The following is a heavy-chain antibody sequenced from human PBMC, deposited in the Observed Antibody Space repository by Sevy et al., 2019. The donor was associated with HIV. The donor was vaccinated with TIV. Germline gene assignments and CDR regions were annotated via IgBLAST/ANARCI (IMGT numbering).Heavy chain of an antibody. V-gene: IGHV3-33*01. CDR1: GFTFSTYG. CDR3: ARDLEFYDYGDYGPAFNPDY. J-gene: IGHJ4*02. CDR2: IWFDGSNE. Sequence: GGSLRLSCAASGFTFSTYGMHWVRQAPGKGLEWPAVIWFDGSNEYYADSVKRRFTISRDIAKNTLHLQMNSLRAEDTAVYYCARDLEFYDYGDYGPAFNPDYWGRGTLVTVSS. D-gene: IGHD4-17*01.